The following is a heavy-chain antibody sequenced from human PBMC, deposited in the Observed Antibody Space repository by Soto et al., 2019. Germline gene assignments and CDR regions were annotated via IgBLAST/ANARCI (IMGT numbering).Heavy chain of an antibody. CDR1: GFTFSSYD. V-gene: IGHV3-13*01. Sequence: GGSLRLSCAASGFTFSSYDMHWVRQATGKGLEWVSAIGTAGDTYYPGSVKGRFTISRENAKNSLYLQMNSLRAGDTAVYYCARAAGDYSFDYWGQGTLVTVSS. J-gene: IGHJ4*02. CDR2: IGTAGDT. CDR3: ARAAGDYSFDY. D-gene: IGHD4-17*01.